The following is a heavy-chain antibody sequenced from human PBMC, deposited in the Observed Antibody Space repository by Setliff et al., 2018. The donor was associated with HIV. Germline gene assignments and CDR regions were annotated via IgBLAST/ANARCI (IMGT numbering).Heavy chain of an antibody. V-gene: IGHV1-18*01. CDR3: ARDRSIIMTFGGGNDAFDI. J-gene: IGHJ3*02. Sequence: ASVKVSCKASGHTFTSYGISWVRQAPGQGLEWMGWISAYNGNTNYAQKFQGRVTMTTDTSTTTAYMELRSLRSDDTAVYYCARDRSIIMTFGGGNDAFDIWGQGTMVTVSS. D-gene: IGHD3-16*01. CDR1: GHTFTSYG. CDR2: ISAYNGNT.